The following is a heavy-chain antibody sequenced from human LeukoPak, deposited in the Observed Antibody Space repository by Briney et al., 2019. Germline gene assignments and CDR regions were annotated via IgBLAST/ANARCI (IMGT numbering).Heavy chain of an antibody. Sequence: PGGSLRLSCAASGFTFSSYSMNWVRQAPGKGLEGVAVISYDGSNKYYEDPVKGRFTISRDNSQNTLYLQMNSLRAEDTAVYYCARPSPRDYYYMDVWGKGTTVTVSS. CDR1: GFTFSSYS. J-gene: IGHJ6*03. CDR2: ISYDGSNK. V-gene: IGHV3-30*03. CDR3: ARPSPRDYYYMDV. D-gene: IGHD2-2*01.